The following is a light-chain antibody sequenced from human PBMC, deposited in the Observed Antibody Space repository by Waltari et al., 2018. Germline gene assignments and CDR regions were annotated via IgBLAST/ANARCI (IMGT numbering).Light chain of an antibody. J-gene: IGKJ2*01. CDR1: QSVGTY. CDR3: QQRSSWPPHT. Sequence: EIVLTQSPATLSLSPGETATLSCRASQSVGTYLAWYQQKPGQAPSLLIYDASNRATGIPDRFRGSGSGTDFTLTISSLEPEDFALYYCQQRSSWPPHTFGQGARLEIK. V-gene: IGKV3-11*01. CDR2: DAS.